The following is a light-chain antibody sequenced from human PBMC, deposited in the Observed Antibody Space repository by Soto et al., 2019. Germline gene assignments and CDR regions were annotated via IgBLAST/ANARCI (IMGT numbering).Light chain of an antibody. CDR3: QQRSNWPPT. CDR2: DAS. V-gene: IGKV3-11*01. Sequence: EIVLTQSPATLSLSPREKDTPSRRASQSVSSYLAWYQQKPGQAPRLLIYDASNRATGIPARSSGSGSGTDFTLTISSLEPEDFAVYYCQQRSNWPPTFGPGTKVDIK. CDR1: QSVSSY. J-gene: IGKJ3*01.